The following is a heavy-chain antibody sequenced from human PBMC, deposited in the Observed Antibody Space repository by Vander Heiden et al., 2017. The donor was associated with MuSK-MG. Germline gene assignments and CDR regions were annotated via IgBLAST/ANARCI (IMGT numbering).Heavy chain of an antibody. CDR1: GFTFSDHY. J-gene: IGHJ6*03. V-gene: IGHV3-72*01. CDR3: AREPMTTVTTESYYYYYYMDV. D-gene: IGHD4-17*01. Sequence: EVQLVESGGGLVQPGGSLRLSCAASGFTFSDHYMDWVRQAPGKGLEWVGRTRNKANSYTTEYAASVKGRFTISRDDSKNSLYLQMNSLKTEDTAVYYCAREPMTTVTTESYYYYYYMDVWGKGTTVTVSS. CDR2: TRNKANSYTT.